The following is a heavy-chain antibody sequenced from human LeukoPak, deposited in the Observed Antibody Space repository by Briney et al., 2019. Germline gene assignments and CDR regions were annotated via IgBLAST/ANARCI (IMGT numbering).Heavy chain of an antibody. D-gene: IGHD3-10*01. V-gene: IGHV1-8*02. J-gene: IGHJ6*03. Sequence: GASVKVSCKASGYTFTSYGISWVRQATGQGLEWMGWMNPNSGNTGYAQKFQGRVTMTRNTSISTAYMELSSLRSDDTAVYYCAREFRVGNYGSGSTQDYYYYMDVWGKGTTVTISS. CDR2: MNPNSGNT. CDR3: AREFRVGNYGSGSTQDYYYYMDV. CDR1: GYTFTSYG.